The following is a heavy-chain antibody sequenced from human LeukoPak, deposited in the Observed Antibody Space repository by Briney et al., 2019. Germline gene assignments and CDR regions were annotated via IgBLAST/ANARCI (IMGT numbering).Heavy chain of an antibody. J-gene: IGHJ3*02. V-gene: IGHV4-39*07. CDR2: IYYSGST. D-gene: IGHD3-3*01. CDR1: GGSISSSSYY. Sequence: SETLSLTCTVSGGSISSSSYYWGWIRQPPGKGLEWIGSIYYSGSTYYNPSLKSRVTISVDTSKNQFSLKLSSVTAADTAVYYCAREPTFAYDSDGAFDIWGQGTMVTVSS. CDR3: AREPTFAYDSDGAFDI.